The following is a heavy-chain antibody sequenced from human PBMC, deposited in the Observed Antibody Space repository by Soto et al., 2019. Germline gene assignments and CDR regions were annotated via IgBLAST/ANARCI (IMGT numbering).Heavy chain of an antibody. CDR3: AREVSKYSGYDFDY. CDR1: GFTFSSYS. Sequence: EVQLVESGGGLVKPGGSLRFSCAASGFTFSSYSMNWVRQAPGKGLEWVSSISSSSSYIYYADSVKGRFTISRDNAKNSLYLQMNSLRAEDTAVYYCAREVSKYSGYDFDYWGQGTLVTVSS. D-gene: IGHD5-12*01. CDR2: ISSSSSYI. V-gene: IGHV3-21*01. J-gene: IGHJ4*02.